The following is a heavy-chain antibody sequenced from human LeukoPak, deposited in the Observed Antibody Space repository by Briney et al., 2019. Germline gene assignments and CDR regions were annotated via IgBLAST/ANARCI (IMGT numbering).Heavy chain of an antibody. D-gene: IGHD2/OR15-2a*01. V-gene: IGHV3-21*01. CDR2: ISSSSSYI. Sequence: GGSLRLSCAASGFTFSSYSMNWVRQAPGKGLEWVSSISSSSSYIYYADSVKGRFTISRDNAKNSLYLQMNSLRAEDTAVYYCARVPGFYPPYMDVWGKGTTVTVSS. CDR3: ARVPGFYPPYMDV. CDR1: GFTFSSYS. J-gene: IGHJ6*03.